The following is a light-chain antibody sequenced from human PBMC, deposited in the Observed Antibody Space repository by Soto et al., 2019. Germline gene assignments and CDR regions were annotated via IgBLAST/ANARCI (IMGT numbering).Light chain of an antibody. CDR2: GTS. Sequence: EIVMTQSPATLSESPGERATLSCRASQSVSSNLAWYQQKRGQAPRLLIYGTSTRATGIPARFSGSGSGTELSLTISSLQSEDFAVYYCQKYNKWPLTFGGGTKVEIK. CDR1: QSVSSN. J-gene: IGKJ4*01. V-gene: IGKV3-15*01. CDR3: QKYNKWPLT.